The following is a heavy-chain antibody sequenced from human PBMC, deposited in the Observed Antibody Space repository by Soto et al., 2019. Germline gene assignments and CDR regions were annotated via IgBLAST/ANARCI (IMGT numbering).Heavy chain of an antibody. CDR1: GGSISSGGYY. CDR2: IYYSGST. J-gene: IGHJ4*02. V-gene: IGHV4-31*03. CDR3: AGQEHDDAFDY. Sequence: QVQLQESGPGLVKPSQTLSLTCTVSGGSISSGGYYWSWIRQHPGKGLEWIGYIYYSGSTYYNPSINSRGTISVDTSKNQFSLKLSSVTAADTAVYYCAGQEHDDAFDYWGQGTLVTVSS. D-gene: IGHD1-1*01.